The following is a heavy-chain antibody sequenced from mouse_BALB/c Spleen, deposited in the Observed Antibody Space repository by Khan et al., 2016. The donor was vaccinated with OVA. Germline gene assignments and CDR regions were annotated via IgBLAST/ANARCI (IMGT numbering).Heavy chain of an antibody. Sequence: QVQLKESGPGLVAPSQSLSITCTISGFLLTNYGVHWVRQPPGKGLEWLVLMWNDGSTTYNSALKSRLTISKDNSKSQVFLKMNSLQTDDTAMYFCARQPYYHYNIMDYWGQGTSVTVSS. CDR3: ARQPYYHYNIMDY. J-gene: IGHJ4*01. D-gene: IGHD2-10*01. CDR1: GFLLTNYG. V-gene: IGHV2-6-1*01. CDR2: MWNDGST.